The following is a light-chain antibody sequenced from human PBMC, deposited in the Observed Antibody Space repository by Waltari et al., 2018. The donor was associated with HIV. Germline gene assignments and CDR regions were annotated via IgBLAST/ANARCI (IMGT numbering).Light chain of an antibody. CDR3: QSYDSSLSVV. CDR1: SSTTGALYD. J-gene: IGLJ2*01. CDR2: GHS. Sequence: QSVLTQPPSVSGAPGQRVTLSCTGSSSTTGALYDVPWYQHLPGRAPKLLIYGHSNRASGVPGRFSGSRSGASASLAITGLRAEDEADYYCQSYDSSLSVVFGGGTTLTVL. V-gene: IGLV1-40*03.